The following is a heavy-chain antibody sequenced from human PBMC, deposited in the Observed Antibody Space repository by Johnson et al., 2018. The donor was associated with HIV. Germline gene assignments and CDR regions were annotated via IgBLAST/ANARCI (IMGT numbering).Heavy chain of an antibody. CDR3: ARHSTSSTMGAFDI. CDR2: ISGSGDSI. CDR1: GFTFSDYY. D-gene: IGHD6-6*01. J-gene: IGHJ3*02. V-gene: IGHV3-23*04. Sequence: MQLVESGGGLVKPGGSLRLSCAASGFTFSDYYMSWIRQAPGKGLEWVSGISGSGDSIGYADSVKGRFTISRDNSKNTLYLQMNSLRAEDTAVYYCARHSTSSTMGAFDIWGQGTMVTVSS.